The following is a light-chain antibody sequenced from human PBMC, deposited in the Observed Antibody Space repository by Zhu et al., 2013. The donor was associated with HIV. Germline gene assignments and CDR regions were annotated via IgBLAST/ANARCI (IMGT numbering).Light chain of an antibody. CDR3: QHVNSNAA. J-gene: IGKJ3*01. CDR2: AAS. V-gene: IGKV1-9*01. Sequence: DIQLTQSPSFLSGSVEDTVRITCRASQGINTYLAWYQQKPGRAPKLLVYAASTTQSGVPSRFGGRGSGTEFTLTITSLQPDDFATYYCQHVNSNAAFGPGTKVDIK. CDR1: QGINTY.